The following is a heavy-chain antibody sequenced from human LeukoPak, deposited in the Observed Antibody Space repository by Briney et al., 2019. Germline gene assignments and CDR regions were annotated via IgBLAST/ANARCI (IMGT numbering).Heavy chain of an antibody. CDR2: IYPADSDT. V-gene: IGHV5-51*01. CDR3: ARGSGSYYLYGAFDI. CDR1: GYSFTSYW. D-gene: IGHD1-26*01. Sequence: PGESLKISCKGSGYSFTSYWIGWVRQMPGKGLEWMGIIYPADSDTRYSPSFQGQVTISADKSISTAYLQWSSLKASDTAMYYCARGSGSYYLYGAFDIWGQGTMVTVSS. J-gene: IGHJ3*02.